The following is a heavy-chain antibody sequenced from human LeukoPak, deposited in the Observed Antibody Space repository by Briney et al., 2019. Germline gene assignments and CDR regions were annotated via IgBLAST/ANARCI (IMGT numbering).Heavy chain of an antibody. D-gene: IGHD2-21*02. J-gene: IGHJ4*02. CDR3: ARVPNAYCGGDCYTYYFDY. CDR2: INSDGSST. V-gene: IGHV3-74*01. CDR1: GFTFSSYW. Sequence: PGGSLRLSCAASGFTFSSYWMPWVRQAPGKGLVWVSRINSDGSSTSYADSVKGRFTISRDNAKNTLYLQMNSLRAEDTAVYYCARVPNAYCGGDCYTYYFDYWGQGTLVTVSS.